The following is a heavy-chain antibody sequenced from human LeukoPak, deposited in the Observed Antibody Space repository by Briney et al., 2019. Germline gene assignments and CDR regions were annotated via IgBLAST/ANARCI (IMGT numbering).Heavy chain of an antibody. Sequence: GGSLRLSCAASGFTFSTNSMNWVRQAPGKGLEWVSFISGSTSYIYYADSVKGRFTISRDNSKNTLYLQMNSLRAEDTAVYYCAKGSVGIHAFDIWGQGTMVTVSS. CDR3: AKGSVGIHAFDI. V-gene: IGHV3-21*04. J-gene: IGHJ3*02. CDR1: GFTFSTNS. D-gene: IGHD1-26*01. CDR2: ISGSTSYI.